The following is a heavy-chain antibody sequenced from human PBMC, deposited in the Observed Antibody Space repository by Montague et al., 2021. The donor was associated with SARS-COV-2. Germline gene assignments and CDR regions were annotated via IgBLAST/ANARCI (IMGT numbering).Heavy chain of an antibody. Sequence: SETLSLTCTVSGGAISGRSDYWGGIRQPPGKGLEWIGSSYNSGSTYYNPSLKSRVTISVDTSKNQFSLKLSSVTAADTAVYYCGRLGYSTSTVDSWGHGTLVSVSS. D-gene: IGHD6-6*01. CDR3: GRLGYSTSTVDS. J-gene: IGHJ5*01. CDR1: GGAISGRSDY. V-gene: IGHV4-39*07. CDR2: SYNSGST.